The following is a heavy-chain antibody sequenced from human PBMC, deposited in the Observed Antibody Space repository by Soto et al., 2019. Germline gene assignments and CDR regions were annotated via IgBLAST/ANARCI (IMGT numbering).Heavy chain of an antibody. CDR3: ARLVGATPYYYYGMDV. J-gene: IGHJ6*02. CDR1: GYSFTSYW. CDR2: IYPGDSDT. Sequence: XESLTISGKGSGYSFTSYWIGLVRQMPGKGLEWMGIIYPGDSDTRYSPSFQGQVTISADKSISTAYLQWRSLKASDTAMYYCARLVGATPYYYYGMDVWGQGTTVTVSS. V-gene: IGHV5-51*01. D-gene: IGHD1-26*01.